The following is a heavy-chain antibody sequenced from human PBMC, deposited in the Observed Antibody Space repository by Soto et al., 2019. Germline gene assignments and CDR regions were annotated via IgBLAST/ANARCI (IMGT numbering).Heavy chain of an antibody. Sequence: PSETLSLTCAVYGGSFSGYYWSWIRQPPGKGLEWIGEINHSGSTNSNPSLKSRVTISVDTSKNQFSLKLSSVTAADTAVYYCARRRRRWPPYFDYWGQGTLVTVSS. CDR2: INHSGST. J-gene: IGHJ4*02. V-gene: IGHV4-34*01. CDR3: ARRRRRWPPYFDY. CDR1: GGSFSGYY.